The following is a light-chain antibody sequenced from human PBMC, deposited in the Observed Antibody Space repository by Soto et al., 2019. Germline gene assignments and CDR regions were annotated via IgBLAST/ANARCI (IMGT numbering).Light chain of an antibody. J-gene: IGKJ3*01. Sequence: EIVLTQSPGTLSLSPGERATLSCRASQSVSSSYLAWYQQKPGQAPSLLIYAASSRATGLPDRFSGSGSGTDFTLTISRLEPEDFAVYYCQQYGSPLFTFGPGTKVDIK. V-gene: IGKV3-20*01. CDR3: QQYGSPLFT. CDR1: QSVSSSY. CDR2: AAS.